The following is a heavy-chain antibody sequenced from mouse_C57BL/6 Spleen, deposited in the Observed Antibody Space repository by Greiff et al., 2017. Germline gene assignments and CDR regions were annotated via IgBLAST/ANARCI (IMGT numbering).Heavy chain of an antibody. V-gene: IGHV1-64*01. CDR2: IHPNSGST. CDR3: ARGGRTGTFGGDY. D-gene: IGHD4-1*01. Sequence: QVQLKQPGAELVKPGASVKLSCKASGYTFTSYWMHWVKQRPGQGLEWIGMIHPNSGSTNYNEKFKSKATLTVDKSSSTAYMQLSSLTSEDSAVHYCARGGRTGTFGGDYWGQGTTLTVSS. CDR1: GYTFTSYW. J-gene: IGHJ2*01.